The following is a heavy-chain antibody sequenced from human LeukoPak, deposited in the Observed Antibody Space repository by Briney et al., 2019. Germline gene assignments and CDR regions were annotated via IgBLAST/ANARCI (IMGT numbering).Heavy chain of an antibody. D-gene: IGHD1-26*01. CDR1: GFTFSSYW. CDR3: ARAVWELLFDYFDY. V-gene: IGHV3-7*01. Sequence: PGGSLRLSCAASGFTFSSYWMSWVRQAPGKGLEWVANIKQDGSEKYYVDSVKGRFTISRDNAKNSLYLQMNRLRAEDTAVYYCARAVWELLFDYFDYWGQGTLVTVSS. CDR2: IKQDGSEK. J-gene: IGHJ4*02.